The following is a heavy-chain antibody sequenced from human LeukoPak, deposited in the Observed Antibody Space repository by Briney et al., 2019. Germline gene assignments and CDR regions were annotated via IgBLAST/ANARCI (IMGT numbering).Heavy chain of an antibody. CDR1: EFTFSDYY. V-gene: IGHV3-11*04. D-gene: IGHD6-19*01. J-gene: IGHJ4*02. CDR3: ARRPYSSGWYGWGFSDY. CDR2: ISNSGTII. Sequence: PGGSLRLSCTASEFTFSDYYMNWIRQAPGKGLERVSYISNSGTIINYADSVKGRFTISRDNAKNSLYLQMNSLRAEDTAVYYCARRPYSSGWYGWGFSDYWGQGTLVTVSS.